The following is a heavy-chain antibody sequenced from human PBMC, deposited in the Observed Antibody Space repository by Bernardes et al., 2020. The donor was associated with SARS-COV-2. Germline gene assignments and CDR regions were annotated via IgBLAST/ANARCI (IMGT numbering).Heavy chain of an antibody. J-gene: IGHJ4*02. CDR1: GYTFTDYY. D-gene: IGHD1-26*01. CDR3: ARGSGNYYFDY. V-gene: IGHV1-2*02. Sequence: ASVKVSCKASGYTFTDYYLHWVRQPPGQGLEWMGWISPTSGDTNYAQKFQGRVTMTRDTSISTAYMELSRLRSDDTAVYYCARGSGNYYFDYWGQGTLVTVSS. CDR2: ISPTSGDT.